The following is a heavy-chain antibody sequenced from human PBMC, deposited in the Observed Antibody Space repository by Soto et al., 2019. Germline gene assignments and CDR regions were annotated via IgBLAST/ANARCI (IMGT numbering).Heavy chain of an antibody. CDR3: AKGRVGLAAAAYYFDY. J-gene: IGHJ4*02. D-gene: IGHD6-13*01. CDR2: ISYDGSNK. CDR1: GFTFSSYG. Sequence: QVQLVESGGGVVQPGRSLRLSCAASGFTFSSYGMHWVRQAPGKGLEWVAVISYDGSNKYYADSVKGRFTISRDNSKNTLYLQMNSLRAEDTAVYYCAKGRVGLAAAAYYFDYWGQGTLVTVSS. V-gene: IGHV3-30*18.